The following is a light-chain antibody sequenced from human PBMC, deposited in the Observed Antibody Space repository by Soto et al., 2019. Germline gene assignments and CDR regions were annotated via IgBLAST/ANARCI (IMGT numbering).Light chain of an antibody. Sequence: QSALTQPASVSGSPGQSITISCTGTSSDVGDYNYVSWYQQVPGKAPKVMIYEVSNRPSGVSNRFSGSKSGITASLTISGLQAEDEADYYCSSYTSSSTDVFGTGTKLTVL. V-gene: IGLV2-14*01. CDR3: SSYTSSSTDV. J-gene: IGLJ1*01. CDR2: EVS. CDR1: SSDVGDYNY.